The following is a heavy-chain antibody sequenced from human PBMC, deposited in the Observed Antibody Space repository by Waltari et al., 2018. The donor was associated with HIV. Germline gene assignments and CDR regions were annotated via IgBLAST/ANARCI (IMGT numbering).Heavy chain of an antibody. CDR3: ATVVGGTRDF. Sequence: EVQLVESGGGLVKPGGSLRLSCTTSGFTVTDAWMSWVRQAPGEGRGWVGRIKSQDDGGTTDYAAPVKGRFTISGDDSKNTVFLQMNSLKPEDTAVYYCATVVGGTRDFWGQGTLVIVSS. V-gene: IGHV3-15*01. CDR2: IKSQDDGGTT. CDR1: GFTVTDAW. J-gene: IGHJ4*02. D-gene: IGHD2-15*01.